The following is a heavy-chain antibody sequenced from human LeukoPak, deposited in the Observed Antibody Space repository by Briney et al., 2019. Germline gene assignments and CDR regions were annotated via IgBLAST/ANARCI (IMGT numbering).Heavy chain of an antibody. D-gene: IGHD2-2*01. CDR2: IYYSGST. CDR1: GGSISSYY. V-gene: IGHV4-59*08. J-gene: IGHJ4*02. CDR3: ARHWDDRSSPSY. Sequence: PSETLSLTCTVSGGSISSYYWSWIRHPPAKGLGWVGYIYYSGSTNYNPSLKSRVTISADTSKNQFSLKLTSVAAADTAVYSCARHWDDRSSPSYWGQGTLATVSS.